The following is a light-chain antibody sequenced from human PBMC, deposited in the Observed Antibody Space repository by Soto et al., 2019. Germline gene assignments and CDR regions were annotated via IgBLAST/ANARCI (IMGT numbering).Light chain of an antibody. Sequence: QSVLTQPASVSGSPGQSITISCTGTSRDVGAYDYVSWYLQYPDKAPQLLIYYVDHRPSGVSSRFSGSKSGNTASLTISGLQAEDEGDYYCCSYAGGSIYFFGTGTKLTVL. V-gene: IGLV2-14*03. J-gene: IGLJ1*01. CDR3: CSYAGGSIYF. CDR2: YVD. CDR1: SRDVGAYDY.